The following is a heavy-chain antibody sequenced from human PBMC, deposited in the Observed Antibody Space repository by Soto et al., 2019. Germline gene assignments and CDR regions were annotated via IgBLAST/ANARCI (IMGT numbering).Heavy chain of an antibody. V-gene: IGHV1-8*01. D-gene: IGHD3-3*01. CDR3: ARGLALGLRFLEWLPPDV. CDR1: GYTFTSYD. Sequence: ASVKVSCKASGYTFTSYDINWVRQATGQGLEWMGWMNPNSGNTGYAQKFQGRVTMTRNTSISTAYMELSSLRSEDTAVYYCARGLALGLRFLEWLPPDVWGKGTTVTVSS. CDR2: MNPNSGNT. J-gene: IGHJ6*04.